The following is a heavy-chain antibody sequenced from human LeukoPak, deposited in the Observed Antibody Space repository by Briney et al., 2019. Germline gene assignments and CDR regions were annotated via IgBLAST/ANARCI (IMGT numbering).Heavy chain of an antibody. V-gene: IGHV3-33*01. D-gene: IGHD6-13*01. J-gene: IGHJ4*02. CDR1: GFSSYG. CDR2: IWYDESNK. CDR3: ARDGFSSSWYGRALDY. Sequence: GGSLRLSCAASGFSSYGMHWVRQAPGKGLEWVAVIWYDESNKYYADSVKGRFTISRDNSRNTLYLQMNSLRAEDTAVYCCARDGFSSSWYGRALDYWGQGTLVTVSS.